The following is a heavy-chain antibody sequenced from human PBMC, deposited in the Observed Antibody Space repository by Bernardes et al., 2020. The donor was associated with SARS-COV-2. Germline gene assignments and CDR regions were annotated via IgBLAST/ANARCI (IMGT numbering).Heavy chain of an antibody. CDR1: GFTFDDYA. Sequence: SLRFSCASSGFTFDDYAMHWVRQAPGKGLEWVSGISWNSGSIGYADSVKGRFTISRDNAKNSLYLQMNSLRAEDTALYYCATSVGATSDYYYGMDVWGQGTTVTVSS. J-gene: IGHJ6*02. D-gene: IGHD1-26*01. CDR3: ATSVGATSDYYYGMDV. CDR2: ISWNSGSI. V-gene: IGHV3-9*01.